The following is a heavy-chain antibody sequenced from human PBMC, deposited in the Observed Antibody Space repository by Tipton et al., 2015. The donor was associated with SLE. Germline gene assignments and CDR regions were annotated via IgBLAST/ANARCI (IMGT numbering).Heavy chain of an antibody. V-gene: IGHV4-34*01. Sequence: TLPLTCAVYGGSFSGYHWSWIRQPPGKGLEWIGEINQSGSTNYNPSLKSRVTISVDTSKNQFSLKLRSVTAADTAVYYCARGRGDYSSSWYYFYYYMDVWGKGTTVTVSS. D-gene: IGHD6-13*01. CDR2: INQSGST. CDR1: GGSFSGYH. J-gene: IGHJ6*03. CDR3: ARGRGDYSSSWYYFYYYMDV.